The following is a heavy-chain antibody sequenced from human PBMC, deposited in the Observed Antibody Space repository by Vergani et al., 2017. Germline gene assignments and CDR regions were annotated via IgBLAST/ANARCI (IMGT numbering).Heavy chain of an antibody. Sequence: QVQLVQSGAEVKKPGSSVKVSCKASGYTFTSYAMNWVRQAPGQGLEWMGWINTNTGNPTYAQGFTGRFVFSLDTSVSTAYLQISSLKAEDTAVYYCARGNVLLWFGDFQHWGQGTLVTVSS. CDR2: INTNTGNP. CDR3: ARGNVLLWFGDFQH. J-gene: IGHJ1*01. CDR1: GYTFTSYA. D-gene: IGHD3-10*01. V-gene: IGHV7-4-1*02.